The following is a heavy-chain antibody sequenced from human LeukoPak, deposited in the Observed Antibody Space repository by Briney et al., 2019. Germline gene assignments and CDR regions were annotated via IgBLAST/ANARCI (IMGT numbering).Heavy chain of an antibody. D-gene: IGHD5-18*01. CDR1: GFTFSSYA. CDR3: VKGGTAMVYDAFGI. Sequence: GGSLRLSCAASGFTFSSYAMHWVRQAPGKGLEYVSAISSNGGSTYYADSVKGRFTISRDNSKNTLYLQMSSLRAEDTAVYYCVKGGTAMVYDAFGIWGQGTMVTVSS. V-gene: IGHV3-64D*06. CDR2: ISSNGGST. J-gene: IGHJ3*02.